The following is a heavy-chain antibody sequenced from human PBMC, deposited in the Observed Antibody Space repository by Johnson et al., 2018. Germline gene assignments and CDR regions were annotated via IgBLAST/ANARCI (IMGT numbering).Heavy chain of an antibody. V-gene: IGHV3-9*01. CDR1: GFTFDDYA. D-gene: IGHD2-15*01. CDR3: AGNRGYCSGGSFYRYCQH. J-gene: IGHJ1*01. CDR2: ISWNSGSI. Sequence: VQLVQSGGGLVPPGRSLSLACAASGFTFDDYAMHWVRQAQGKGLEWGSGISWNSGSIGYADSVKGRFTISRENAKNSLYLKMNSLRAEDTALYYCAGNRGYCSGGSFYRYCQHWGQGTLVTVSS.